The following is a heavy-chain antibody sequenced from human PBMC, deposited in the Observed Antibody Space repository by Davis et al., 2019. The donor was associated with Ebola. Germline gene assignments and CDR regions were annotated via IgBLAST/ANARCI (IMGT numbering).Heavy chain of an antibody. CDR2: INHSGVT. CDR3: ARHSRGRYYSTRSGAPFPDT. Sequence: PSETLSLTCAVYSGSFSGYFWTWIRQSPGKGLEWIGEINHSGVTNYNPSLKSRVTISADTSKNQFSLKVISVTAADTAVYYCARHSRGRYYSTRSGAPFPDTWGQGNLVTVSS. V-gene: IGHV4-34*01. D-gene: IGHD1-26*01. CDR1: SGSFSGYF. J-gene: IGHJ5*02.